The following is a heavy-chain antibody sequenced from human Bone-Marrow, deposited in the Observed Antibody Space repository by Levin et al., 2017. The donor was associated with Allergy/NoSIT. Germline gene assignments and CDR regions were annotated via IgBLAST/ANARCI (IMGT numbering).Heavy chain of an antibody. CDR2: VSGSGTNT. D-gene: IGHD1-26*01. CDR1: GFTFDNYA. J-gene: IGHJ4*02. V-gene: IGHV3-23*01. CDR3: AKQGATPTHFGN. Sequence: PGGSLRLSCVISGFTFDNYAMTWVRQAPGKGLEWVSTVSGSGTNTFYADSVKGRFTISRDSSKSTVYLQMNSLRVEDTAVYYCAKQGATPTHFGNWGQGTLVTVSS.